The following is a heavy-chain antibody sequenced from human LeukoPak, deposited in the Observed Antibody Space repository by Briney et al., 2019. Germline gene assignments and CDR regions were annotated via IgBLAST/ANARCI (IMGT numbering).Heavy chain of an antibody. V-gene: IGHV1-18*01. D-gene: IGHD6-13*01. CDR1: GNTFTSYG. J-gene: IGHJ6*03. Sequence: GASVKVSCKASGNTFTSYGISWVRQAPGQGLEWMGWISAYNGNTNYAQKLQGRVTMTTDTSTSTAYMELRSLRSDDTAVYYCARCIAAADYYYYYMDVWGKGTTVTVSS. CDR2: ISAYNGNT. CDR3: ARCIAAADYYYYYMDV.